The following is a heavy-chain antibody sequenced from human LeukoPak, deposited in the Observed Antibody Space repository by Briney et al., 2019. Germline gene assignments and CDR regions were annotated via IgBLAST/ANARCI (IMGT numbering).Heavy chain of an antibody. CDR1: GFTFDDYA. D-gene: IGHD2-21*01. V-gene: IGHV3-9*01. CDR3: ASKHRSRYYFDY. Sequence: PGRSLRLSCAASGFTFDDYAMHWVRQAPGKGLEWVSGISWNSGSIGYADSVKGRFTISRDNAKNSLYLQINSLRAEDTAVYYCASKHRSRYYFDYWGQGTLVTVSS. CDR2: ISWNSGSI. J-gene: IGHJ4*02.